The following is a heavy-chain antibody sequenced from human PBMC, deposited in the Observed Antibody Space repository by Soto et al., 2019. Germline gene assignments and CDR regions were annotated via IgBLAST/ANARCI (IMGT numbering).Heavy chain of an antibody. D-gene: IGHD3-3*01. CDR2: IKQDGSEK. Sequence: GGSLRLSCAASGFTFSSYWMSWVRQAPGKGLEWVANIKQDGSEKYYVDSVKGRFTISRDNAKNSLYLQMNSLRAEDTAVYYCASEALFWSGYYTYYYMDVWGKGTTVTVSS. CDR3: ASEALFWSGYYTYYYMDV. CDR1: GFTFSSYW. V-gene: IGHV3-7*01. J-gene: IGHJ6*03.